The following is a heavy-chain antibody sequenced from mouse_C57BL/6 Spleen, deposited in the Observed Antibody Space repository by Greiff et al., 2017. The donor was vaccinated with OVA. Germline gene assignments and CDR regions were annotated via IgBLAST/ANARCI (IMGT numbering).Heavy chain of an antibody. D-gene: IGHD2-2*01. V-gene: IGHV2-2*01. CDR2: IWSGGST. J-gene: IGHJ1*03. CDR3: ARGLYPYWYFDV. Sequence: VKLVESGPGLVQPSQSLSITCTVSGFSLTSYGVHWVRQSPGKGLEWLGVIWSGGSTDYNAAFISRLSISKDNSKSQVFFKMNSLQADDTAIYYCARGLYPYWYFDVWGTGTTVTVSS. CDR1: GFSLTSYG.